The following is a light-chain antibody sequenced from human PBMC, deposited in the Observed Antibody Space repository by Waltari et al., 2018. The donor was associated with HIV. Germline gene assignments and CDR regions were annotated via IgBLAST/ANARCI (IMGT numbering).Light chain of an antibody. CDR1: SGHSNYA. CDR2: LNRDGSY. CDR3: QTWTTGIVL. V-gene: IGLV4-69*01. Sequence: QLVLTQSPSAPASLRASVKPTCTRSSGHSNYAIECHPHQPAQGHRYLMMLNRDGSYLKGDGIPDRFSGSSSGAERYLIIASLQSEDEADYYCQTWTTGIVLFGGGTKLTVL. J-gene: IGLJ2*01.